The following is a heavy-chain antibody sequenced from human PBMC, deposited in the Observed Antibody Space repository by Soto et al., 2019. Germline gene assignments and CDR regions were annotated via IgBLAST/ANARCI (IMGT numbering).Heavy chain of an antibody. CDR3: ARGRWTYYYDSSGYFDY. V-gene: IGHV4-34*01. CDR1: GGSFSGYY. Sequence: SETLSLTCAVYGGSFSGYYWSWIRQPQGKGLEWIGEINHSGSTNYNPSLKSRVTISVDTSKNQFSLKLSSGTAADTAVYYCARGRWTYYYDSSGYFDYWGQGALVTVSS. J-gene: IGHJ4*02. CDR2: INHSGST. D-gene: IGHD3-22*01.